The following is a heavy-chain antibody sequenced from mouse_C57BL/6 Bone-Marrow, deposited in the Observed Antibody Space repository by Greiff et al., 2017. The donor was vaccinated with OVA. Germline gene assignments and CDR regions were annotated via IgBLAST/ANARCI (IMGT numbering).Heavy chain of an antibody. CDR1: GYTFTSYW. V-gene: IGHV1-50*01. CDR3: ATYYYGSHYYAMDY. D-gene: IGHD1-1*01. J-gene: IGHJ4*01. CDR2: IDPSDSYT. Sequence: VQLQQPGAELVKPGASVKLSCKASGYTFTSYWMQWVKQRPGQGLEWIGEIDPSDSYTNYNQKFKGKATLTVDTSSSTAYMQLSSLTSEDSAVYYCATYYYGSHYYAMDYWGQGTSVTVSA.